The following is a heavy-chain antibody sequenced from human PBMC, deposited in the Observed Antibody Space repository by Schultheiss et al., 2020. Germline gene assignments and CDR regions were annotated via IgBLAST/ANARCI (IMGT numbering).Heavy chain of an antibody. CDR1: GGSISSGTYY. V-gene: IGHV4-61*02. J-gene: IGHJ3*02. Sequence: SETLSLTCTVSGGSISSGTYYWSWIRQPAGKGLEWIGRIYTSGSTNYNPSLKSRVTISVDTSKNQFSLKLSSVTAADTAVYYCARVGWHCGGDCPWGALAFDIWGQGTMVNVSS. CDR3: ARVGWHCGGDCPWGALAFDI. CDR2: IYTSGST. D-gene: IGHD2-21*02.